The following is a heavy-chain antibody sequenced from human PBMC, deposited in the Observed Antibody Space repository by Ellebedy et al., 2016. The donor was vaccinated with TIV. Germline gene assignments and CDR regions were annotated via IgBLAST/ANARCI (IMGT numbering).Heavy chain of an antibody. D-gene: IGHD1-14*01. V-gene: IGHV5-51*01. CDR3: ARRSTTLDGQHWFDL. CDR1: GYSFTSYW. J-gene: IGHJ5*02. Sequence: PGGSLILSCKGSGYSFTSYWIGWVRQMPGKGLEWMGIIYPGDSETRYSPSFQGQVTISVDKSISTAYLQWSSLRASDTAMYYCARRSTTLDGQHWFDLWGQGTLVTVSS. CDR2: IYPGDSET.